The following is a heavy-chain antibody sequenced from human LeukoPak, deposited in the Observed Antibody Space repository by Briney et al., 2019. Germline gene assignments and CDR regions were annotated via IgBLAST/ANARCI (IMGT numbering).Heavy chain of an antibody. Sequence: SSETLSLTCTVSGYSISSGYYWGWIRQPPGKGLEWIGSIYHSGSTYYNPSLKSRVTISVDTSKNQFSLKLSSVTAADTAVYYCARAMATTYYYYYYMDVWGKGTTVTVSS. D-gene: IGHD5-24*01. CDR3: ARAMATTYYYYYYMDV. CDR1: GYSISSGYY. J-gene: IGHJ6*03. V-gene: IGHV4-38-2*02. CDR2: IYHSGST.